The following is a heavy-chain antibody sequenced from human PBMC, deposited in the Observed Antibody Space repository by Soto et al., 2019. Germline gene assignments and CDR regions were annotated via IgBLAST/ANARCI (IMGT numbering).Heavy chain of an antibody. Sequence: GGSLGLSCAASGFTFGHYWMHWVRQAPGKGLVWVSRVNSDGSSAGYADSVKGRFTISRDNAKNTLYLQMNSLRAEDTAVYYCARFGTYYDSSGFLYWGQGALVTVSS. J-gene: IGHJ4*02. CDR2: VNSDGSSA. D-gene: IGHD3-22*01. CDR3: ARFGTYYDSSGFLY. V-gene: IGHV3-74*01. CDR1: GFTFGHYW.